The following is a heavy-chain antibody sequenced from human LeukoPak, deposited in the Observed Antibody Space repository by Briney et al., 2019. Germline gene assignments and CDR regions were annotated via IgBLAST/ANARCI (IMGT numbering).Heavy chain of an antibody. Sequence: GASVKVSCKASGYTFTSYGISWVRQAPGQGLEWMGWISAYNGNTNYAQKLQGRVTMTRDTSISTAYMELSRLKSDDTAVYYCARDQGRRVWYNWNYGEDAFDIWGQGTMVTVSS. CDR2: ISAYNGNT. J-gene: IGHJ3*02. CDR1: GYTFTSYG. D-gene: IGHD1-7*01. V-gene: IGHV1-18*01. CDR3: ARDQGRRVWYNWNYGEDAFDI.